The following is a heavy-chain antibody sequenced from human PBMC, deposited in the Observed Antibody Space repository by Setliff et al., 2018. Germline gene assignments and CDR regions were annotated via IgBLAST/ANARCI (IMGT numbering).Heavy chain of an antibody. J-gene: IGHJ3*02. CDR3: ARVGGYASAWHGIEAFDI. D-gene: IGHD6-19*01. V-gene: IGHV1-2*02. CDR1: ADTFTGYY. CDR2: INGNSGVT. Sequence: GASVKVSCKASADTFTGYYVHWVRQAPGQGLEWMGWINGNSGVTKYAQKFQGRVTMTSDTSIDTAYMEVNRLTYDDTAVYYCARVGGYASAWHGIEAFDIWGQGTKVTVSS.